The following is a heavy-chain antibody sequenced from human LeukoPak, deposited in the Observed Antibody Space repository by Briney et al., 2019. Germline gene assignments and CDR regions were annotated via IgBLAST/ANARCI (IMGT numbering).Heavy chain of an antibody. Sequence: PGGSLRLSCAASGFTVSSNYMTWVRQAPGKGLEWVSVLYSGGSTYYADSVKGRFTISRDNSKNTLYLQMNSLRAEDTAVYYCARAPRMVYFDYWGRGTLVTVSS. D-gene: IGHD2-15*01. J-gene: IGHJ4*02. CDR1: GFTVSSNY. CDR2: LYSGGST. V-gene: IGHV3-53*01. CDR3: ARAPRMVYFDY.